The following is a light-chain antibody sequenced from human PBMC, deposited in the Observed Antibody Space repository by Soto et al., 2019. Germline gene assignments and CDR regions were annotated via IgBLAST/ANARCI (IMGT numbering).Light chain of an antibody. CDR2: EGS. J-gene: IGLJ2*01. V-gene: IGLV2-23*01. CDR3: CSYVGSDTYVI. CDR1: SSDIGGSIL. Sequence: QSALTQPASVSGSPGQSITISCTGTSSDIGGSILVSWYQQEPGKAPKLMIYEGSKRPSGVSNCFSGSKSGNTASLTISGLQAEDEGQYYCCSYVGSDTYVIFGGGTKLTVL.